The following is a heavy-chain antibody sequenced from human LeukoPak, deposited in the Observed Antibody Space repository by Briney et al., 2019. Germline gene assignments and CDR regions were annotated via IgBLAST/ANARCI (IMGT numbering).Heavy chain of an antibody. CDR1: GGSISSSSYY. CDR3: ARHRRPARPVPPLGNAFDI. CDR2: IYYSGST. V-gene: IGHV4-39*01. Sequence: PSETLSLTCTVSGGSISSSSYYWGWIRQPPGKGLEWIGSIYYSGSTYYNPSLKSRVTISVDTSKNQFSLKLSSVTAADTAVYYCARHRRPARPVPPLGNAFDIWGQGTMVTVSS. D-gene: IGHD1-26*01. J-gene: IGHJ3*02.